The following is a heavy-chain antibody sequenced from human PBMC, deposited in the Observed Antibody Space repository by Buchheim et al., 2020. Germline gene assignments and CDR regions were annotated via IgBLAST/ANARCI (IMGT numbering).Heavy chain of an antibody. CDR1: GFSLSTSGVG. CDR2: IYWDDGR. Sequence: QITLKESGPTLVKPTQTLTLTCTFSGFSLSTSGVGVGWIRQPPGKALEWLALIYWDDGRVYSPSLRSRLTIAKDTSKNQVVLTMTNMDTVDTGTYYCAHRLGGSRYNWYFGLFDFWGQGTL. D-gene: IGHD3-10*01. V-gene: IGHV2-5*02. CDR3: AHRLGGSRYNWYFGLFDF. J-gene: IGHJ4*02.